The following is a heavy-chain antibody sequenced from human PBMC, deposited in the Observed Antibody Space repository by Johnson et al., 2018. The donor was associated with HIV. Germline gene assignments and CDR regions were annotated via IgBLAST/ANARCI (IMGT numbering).Heavy chain of an antibody. V-gene: IGHV3-7*01. J-gene: IGHJ3*02. CDR1: GFTFSSYW. Sequence: VQLVESGGGLVQPGGSLRLSCAASGFTFSSYWMSWVRQAPGKGLEWVANIKQDGSEKYYVDSVKGRLTISRDNAKNSLYLQVNSLRDEDTALYYCAKDRSGGALGAFDIWGHGTMVTVSS. D-gene: IGHD2-15*01. CDR3: AKDRSGGALGAFDI. CDR2: IKQDGSEK.